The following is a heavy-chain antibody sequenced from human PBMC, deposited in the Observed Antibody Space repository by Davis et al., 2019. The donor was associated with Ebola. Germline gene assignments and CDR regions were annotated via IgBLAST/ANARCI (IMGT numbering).Heavy chain of an antibody. Sequence: LRLSCTVSGGSISSGGYYWSWIRQHPGKGLEWIGYIYYSGSTYYNPSLKSRVTISVDTSKNQFSLKLSSVTAADTAVYYCARVPNGDYGFDYWGQGTLVTVSS. CDR2: IYYSGST. V-gene: IGHV4-31*03. D-gene: IGHD4-17*01. J-gene: IGHJ4*02. CDR3: ARVPNGDYGFDY. CDR1: GGSISSGGYY.